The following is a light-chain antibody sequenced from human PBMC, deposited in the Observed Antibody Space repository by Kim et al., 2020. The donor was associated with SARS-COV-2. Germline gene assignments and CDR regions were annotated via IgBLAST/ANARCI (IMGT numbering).Light chain of an antibody. J-gene: IGKJ1*01. CDR1: QSVSSNY. V-gene: IGKV3-20*01. CDR2: GAT. Sequence: EIVLTQSPATLSLSPGERATLSCRASQSVSSNYLAWYQQKPGQAPRLLIYGATSTATGIPDSFSGSGSETDFTLTITRLGPEDFAVYYCQQYSSSPSTFGQGTKVDIK. CDR3: QQYSSSPST.